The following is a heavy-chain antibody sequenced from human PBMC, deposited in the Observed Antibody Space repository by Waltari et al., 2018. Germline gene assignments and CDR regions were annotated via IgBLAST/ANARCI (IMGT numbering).Heavy chain of an antibody. Sequence: QVQLVQSGAEVKKPGSSVKVSCKASGGTFSSYAISWVRQAPGQGLEWMGGIIPIFGTANYAQKFQGRVTITADESTSTAYMELSSLRSEDTAVYYCARVSEKVATIAGVYYYGMDVWGQGTTVTVSS. CDR2: IIPIFGTA. V-gene: IGHV1-69*13. CDR3: ARVSEKVATIAGVYYYGMDV. J-gene: IGHJ6*02. D-gene: IGHD5-12*01. CDR1: GGTFSSYA.